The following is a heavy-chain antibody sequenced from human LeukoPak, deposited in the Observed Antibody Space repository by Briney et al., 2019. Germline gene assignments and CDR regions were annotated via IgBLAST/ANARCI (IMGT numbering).Heavy chain of an antibody. CDR1: GGSINNGGYY. D-gene: IGHD5-24*01. J-gene: IGHJ4*02. CDR3: ARNRDGYNSFDY. CDR2: IYCSGSS. Sequence: SETLSLTCTVSGGSINNGGYYWSWIRQHPGKGLEWIGYIYCSGSSYYNPSLRSRVTISVDTSKNHFSLKLSSVTAADTAVYYCARNRDGYNSFDYWGQGTLVTVSS. V-gene: IGHV4-31*03.